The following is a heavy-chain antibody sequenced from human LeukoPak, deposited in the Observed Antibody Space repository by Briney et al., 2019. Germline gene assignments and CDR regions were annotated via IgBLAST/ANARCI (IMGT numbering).Heavy chain of an antibody. CDR2: INHSGST. D-gene: IGHD3-10*01. CDR3: ARRPYYSSGSYYNVWWFDP. J-gene: IGHJ5*02. CDR1: GGSFSGYY. V-gene: IGHV4-34*01. Sequence: SETLSLTCAVYGGSFSGYYWSWIRQPPGKGLEWIGEINHSGSTNYNPSLKSRVTISVDTSKNQFSLKLSSVTAADTAVYYCARRPYYSSGSYYNVWWFDPWGQGTLVTVSS.